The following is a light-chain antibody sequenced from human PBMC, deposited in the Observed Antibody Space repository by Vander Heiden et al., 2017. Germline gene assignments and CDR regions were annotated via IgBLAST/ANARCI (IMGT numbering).Light chain of an antibody. CDR3: MHAIQTPYT. V-gene: IGKV2-28*01. J-gene: IGKJ2*01. CDR2: VAS. Sequence: VMTQSPLSLPVTPGEPASISCRSSESLLHSNGYNYLDWYLQKPGQSPQLLIYVASNRASGVPDRFSGSGSGTDFTLKISRVEAEDVGVYYCMHAIQTPYTFGQGTKLEIK. CDR1: ESLLHSNGYNY.